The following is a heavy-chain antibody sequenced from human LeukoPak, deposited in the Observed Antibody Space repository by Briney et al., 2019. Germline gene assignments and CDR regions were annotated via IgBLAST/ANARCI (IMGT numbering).Heavy chain of an antibody. CDR1: GGSISTSNYY. CDR2: INHSGST. CDR3: ASRYYDILTGWENFDY. V-gene: IGHV4-39*07. J-gene: IGHJ4*02. D-gene: IGHD3-9*01. Sequence: SETLSLTCTVSGGSISTSNYYWGWIRQPPGKGLEWIGEINHSGSTNYNPSLKSRVTISVDTSKNQFSLKLSSVTAADTAVYYCASRYYDILTGWENFDYWGQGTLVTVSS.